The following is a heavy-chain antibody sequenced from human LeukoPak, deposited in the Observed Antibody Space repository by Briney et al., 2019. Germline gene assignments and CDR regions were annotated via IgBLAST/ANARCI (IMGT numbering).Heavy chain of an antibody. CDR1: GFTFNNYG. CDR3: AELGITVIGGV. CDR2: ISSSGSTI. D-gene: IGHD3-10*02. J-gene: IGHJ6*04. Sequence: GGSLRLSWAASGFTFNNYGINRVRQAPGKGPEWVSYISSSGSTIYYADSVKGRFTISRDNAKNSLYLQMNSLRAEDTAVYYCAELGITVIGGVWGKGTTVTISS. V-gene: IGHV3-48*04.